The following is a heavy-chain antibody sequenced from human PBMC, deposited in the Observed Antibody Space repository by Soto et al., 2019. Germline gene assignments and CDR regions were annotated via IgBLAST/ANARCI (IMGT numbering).Heavy chain of an antibody. CDR1: GGSFNSFH. CDR2: IIPMLDRT. V-gene: IGHV1-69*08. Sequence: QVQLVQSGAEVKRPGSSVKVSCKSSGGSFNSFHFNRVRQAPGQGLEWMGRIIPMLDRTQYAQMFQGRVTITADKSTSTAYMEMSGLESVDTAVYYCARGTVTLFGVVTPPDYWGQGTLVTVSS. D-gene: IGHD3-3*01. J-gene: IGHJ4*02. CDR3: ARGTVTLFGVVTPPDY.